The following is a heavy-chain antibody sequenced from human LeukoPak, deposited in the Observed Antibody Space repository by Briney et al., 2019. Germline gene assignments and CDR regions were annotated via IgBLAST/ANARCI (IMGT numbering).Heavy chain of an antibody. CDR1: GGSISSYY. J-gene: IGHJ4*02. D-gene: IGHD3-10*01. Sequence: SETLSLTCTVSGGSISSYYWSWIRQPPGKGLEWIGYIYYSGSTNYNPSLKSRVTISVDTSKNQFPLKLSSVTAADTAVYYCARVSHQGTWFGYWGQGTLVTVSS. CDR3: ARVSHQGTWFGY. V-gene: IGHV4-59*01. CDR2: IYYSGST.